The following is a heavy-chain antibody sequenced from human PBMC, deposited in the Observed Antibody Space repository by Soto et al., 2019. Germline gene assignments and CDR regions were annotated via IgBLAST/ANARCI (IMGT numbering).Heavy chain of an antibody. CDR2: INSDGSST. D-gene: IGHD3-3*01. Sequence: GGSLRLSCAASGFTFSSYWMHWVRQAPGKGLVWVSRINSDGSSTSYADSVKGRFTISRDNAKNTLYLQMNSLRAEDTAGYYCARVAGPPPRWRYYYYMDVWGKGTTVTVSS. CDR1: GFTFSSYW. V-gene: IGHV3-74*01. CDR3: ARVAGPPPRWRYYYYMDV. J-gene: IGHJ6*03.